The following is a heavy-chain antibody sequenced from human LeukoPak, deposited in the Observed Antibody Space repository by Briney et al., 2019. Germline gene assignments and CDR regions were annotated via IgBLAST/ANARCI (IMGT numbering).Heavy chain of an antibody. D-gene: IGHD6-13*01. CDR3: ARVGYSSSWYTRDYYYGMDV. CDR2: IYYSGST. J-gene: IGHJ6*02. Sequence: SETLSLTCTVSGGSISSGGYYWSWIRQHPGKGLEWIGYIYYSGSTYYNPSLKSRVTISVDTSKNQFSLKLSSVTAADTAVYYCARVGYSSSWYTRDYYYGMDVWGQGTTVTVSS. CDR1: GGSISSGGYY. V-gene: IGHV4-31*03.